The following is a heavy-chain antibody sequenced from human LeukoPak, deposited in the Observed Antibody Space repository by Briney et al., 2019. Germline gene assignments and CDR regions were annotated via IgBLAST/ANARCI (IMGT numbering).Heavy chain of an antibody. V-gene: IGHV3-23*01. D-gene: IGHD3-22*01. CDR3: AKDKTNSGYSPFDY. CDR1: GFTFSDYA. CDR2: ISGSGGST. J-gene: IGHJ4*02. Sequence: PGGSLRLSCAASGFTFSDYAMGWVRQAPGKGLEWVSAISGSGGSTYYADSVKGRLTISRDNSKSTLYLQMNSLRAEDTAVYYCAKDKTNSGYSPFDYWGQGTLVTVSS.